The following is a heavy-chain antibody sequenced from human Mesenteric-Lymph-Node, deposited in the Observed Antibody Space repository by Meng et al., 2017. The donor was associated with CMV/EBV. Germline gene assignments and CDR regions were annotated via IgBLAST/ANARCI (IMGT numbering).Heavy chain of an antibody. V-gene: IGHV3-23*01. Sequence: SSFSMAWVRQAPGKGLEWVSGIGGSGDTTYYADSVKGRFTISRDNSKNMLYLQMNSLRAEDTAEYYCAKDWTSGNSFHHNYYFDLWGQGTLVTVSS. CDR2: IGGSGDTT. CDR3: AKDWTSGNSFHHNYYFDL. D-gene: IGHD3-10*01. J-gene: IGHJ4*02. CDR1: SSFS.